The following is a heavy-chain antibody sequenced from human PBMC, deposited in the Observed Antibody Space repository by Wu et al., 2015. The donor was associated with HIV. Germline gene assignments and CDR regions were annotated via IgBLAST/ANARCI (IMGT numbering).Heavy chain of an antibody. Sequence: QVQLVQSGAEMKKPGASVKVSCRASGIHLHPGYYIHWVRQAPGQGLEWVAWITPNSGGTNSAQMFQGRVTLTRDTSISTAYLELTSLTSDDTAVYYCVRGARGMPKGAFEIWGQGTLGHCLF. CDR3: VRGARGMPKGAFEI. CDR2: ITPNSGGT. V-gene: IGHV1-2*02. J-gene: IGHJ3*02. D-gene: IGHD3-10*01. CDR1: GIHLHPGYY.